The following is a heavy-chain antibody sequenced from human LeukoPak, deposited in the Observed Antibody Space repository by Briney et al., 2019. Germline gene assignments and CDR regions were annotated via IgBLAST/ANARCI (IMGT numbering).Heavy chain of an antibody. CDR1: GFSFSNAW. CDR2: IKSKTDGGTA. V-gene: IGHV3-15*01. Sequence: GGSLRLSCAASGFSFSNAWMDWVRRASGKGLEWVGRIKSKTDGGTAHYAAPVKGRFTISRDDSRNTLYLQMNSLKTEDTAVYYCTRENRHSSGWYGAFDIWGQGTMVTVSS. J-gene: IGHJ3*02. CDR3: TRENRHSSGWYGAFDI. D-gene: IGHD6-19*01.